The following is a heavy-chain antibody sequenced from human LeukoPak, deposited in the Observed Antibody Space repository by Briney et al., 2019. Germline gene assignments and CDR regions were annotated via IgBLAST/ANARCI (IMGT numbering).Heavy chain of an antibody. V-gene: IGHV3-48*03. J-gene: IGHJ6*02. CDR1: GFTFSSYE. D-gene: IGHD3-22*01. CDR3: ARDTYYDSSGYTYYYYGMDV. Sequence: GGSLRLSCAASGFTFSSYEMNWVRQAPGEGLEWVSYISGSGSTIYYADSVKGRFTISRDNAKNSLHLQMISLRAEDTAVYYCARDTYYDSSGYTYYYYGMDVWGQGTTVTVSS. CDR2: ISGSGSTI.